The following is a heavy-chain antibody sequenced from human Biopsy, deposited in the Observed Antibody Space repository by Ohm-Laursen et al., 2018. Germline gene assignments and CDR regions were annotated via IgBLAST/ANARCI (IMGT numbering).Heavy chain of an antibody. J-gene: IGHJ2*01. CDR1: GYTFTAFS. CDR3: ARGRRHCSGTCSRWYFDL. CDR2: INPISGDT. D-gene: IGHD2-2*01. V-gene: IGHV1-2*02. Sequence: SVKVSCKPSGYTFTAFSVPWLRQAPGQGLEWMGWINPISGDTDYPQNFQGRVSMTRDTSISTAYMDLSRLRSDDTAVYYCARGRRHCSGTCSRWYFDLWGRGTLVTVSS.